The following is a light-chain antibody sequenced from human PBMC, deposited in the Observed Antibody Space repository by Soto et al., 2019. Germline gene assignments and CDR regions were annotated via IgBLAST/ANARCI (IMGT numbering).Light chain of an antibody. Sequence: QSVLTQPASVYGSPGQSITISCTGTSSDVGGYNYVSWYQHHPGKAPKLMIYDVSNRPSGVSNRFSGSKSGNTASLTISGLHAEDEADYYCSSYTSSSTLVFGGGTKVTVL. V-gene: IGLV2-14*03. CDR1: SSDVGGYNY. CDR3: SSYTSSSTLV. J-gene: IGLJ3*02. CDR2: DVS.